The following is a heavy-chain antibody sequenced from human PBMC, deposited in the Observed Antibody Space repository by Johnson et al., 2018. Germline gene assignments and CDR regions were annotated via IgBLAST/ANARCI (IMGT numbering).Heavy chain of an antibody. Sequence: QVQLVESGGGVVQPGRSLRLSCAASGFTFSSYGMHWVRQAPGKGLEWVAVIWYDGSNKYYADSVKGRFTISRDNSKNTLYLQMNSLSAEDTAVYYCARERGSGWFNDAFDIWGQGTMVTVSS. CDR1: GFTFSSYG. J-gene: IGHJ3*02. V-gene: IGHV3-33*01. CDR3: ARERGSGWFNDAFDI. CDR2: IWYDGSNK. D-gene: IGHD6-19*01.